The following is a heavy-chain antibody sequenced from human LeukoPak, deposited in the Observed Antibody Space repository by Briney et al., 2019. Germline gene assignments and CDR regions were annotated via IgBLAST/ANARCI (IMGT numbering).Heavy chain of an antibody. CDR3: ASEYRYSGSYYALGAFDI. J-gene: IGHJ3*02. CDR1: GFTVSSNY. D-gene: IGHD1-26*01. CDR2: IYSGGST. V-gene: IGHV3-53*01. Sequence: PGGSLRLSCAASGFTVSSNYMSWVRQAPGKGLEWVSVIYSGGSTYYADSVKGRFTISRDNSKNTLYLQMNSLRAEDTAVYYCASEYRYSGSYYALGAFDIWGQGTMVTVSS.